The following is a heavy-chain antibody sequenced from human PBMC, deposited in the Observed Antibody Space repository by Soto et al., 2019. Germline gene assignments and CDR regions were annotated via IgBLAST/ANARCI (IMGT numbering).Heavy chain of an antibody. D-gene: IGHD3-3*01. J-gene: IGHJ6*02. CDR2: IIPIFGTA. CDR1: GGTFSSYA. Sequence: QVQLVQSGAEVKKPGSSVKVSCKASGGTFSSYAISWVRQAPGQGLEWMGGIIPIFGTANYAQKFQGRVTITADESTRTAYMELSSVRSEETAVYYCARDQERDFWSGYSYYYGMDVWGQGTTVTVSS. CDR3: ARDQERDFWSGYSYYYGMDV. V-gene: IGHV1-69*01.